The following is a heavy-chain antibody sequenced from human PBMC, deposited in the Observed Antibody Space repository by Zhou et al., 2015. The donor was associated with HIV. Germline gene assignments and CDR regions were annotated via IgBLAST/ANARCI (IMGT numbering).Heavy chain of an antibody. Sequence: LVQSGTEVKKPGSSVKVSCRATGGTFSGSDISWVRQAPGQGLEWMGSITPMFETETYAEKFRARLTITVDKSTSAAYMELSSLTSEDAAVYYCARSSGNYDFAFDVWGQGTRLIVSS. CDR1: GGTFSGSD. CDR3: ARSSGNYDFAFDV. J-gene: IGHJ3*01. D-gene: IGHD3-22*01. CDR2: ITPMFETE. V-gene: IGHV1-69*06.